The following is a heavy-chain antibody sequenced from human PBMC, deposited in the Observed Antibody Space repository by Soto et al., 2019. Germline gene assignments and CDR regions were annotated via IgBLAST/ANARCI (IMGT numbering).Heavy chain of an antibody. CDR3: ARAIKRWEVNYYFDF. D-gene: IGHD1-26*01. Sequence: QVVLLQSGAEGKEPGSSVRVSCQVSGSTFNNFAFSWVRQAPGHGPEWMGGIVVDSNTAEYSQRFQDRVTITADTSTDTLYMELASLTFEDTAVYYCARAIKRWEVNYYFDFWGQGTLVTVSS. J-gene: IGHJ4*02. V-gene: IGHV1-69*06. CDR2: IVVDSNTA. CDR1: GSTFNNFA.